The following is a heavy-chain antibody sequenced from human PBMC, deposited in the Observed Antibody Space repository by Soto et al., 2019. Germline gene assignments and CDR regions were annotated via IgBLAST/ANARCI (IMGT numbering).Heavy chain of an antibody. D-gene: IGHD2-15*01. CDR3: SRKVMVDEPGGFDY. CDR2: IIPIFGTA. CDR1: GGTFSSYA. Sequence: QVQLVQSGAEVKKPGSSVKVSCKASGGTFSSYAISWVRQAPGQGLAWMGGIIPIFGTANYAQKFQGRVTITADKSTSTAYMELSSLRSEDTAVYYCSRKVMVDEPGGFDYWGQGTLVTVSS. V-gene: IGHV1-69*06. J-gene: IGHJ4*02.